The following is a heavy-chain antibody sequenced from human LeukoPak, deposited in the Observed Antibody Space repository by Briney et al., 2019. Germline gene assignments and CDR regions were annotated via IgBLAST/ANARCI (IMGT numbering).Heavy chain of an antibody. Sequence: SVKVSCKASGGTFSSYAISWVRQAPGQELEWMGGIIPIFGTANYAQKFQGRVTITTDESTSTAYMELSSLRSEDTAVYYCARDGISANSYNWFDPWGQGTLVTVSS. V-gene: IGHV1-69*05. CDR2: IIPIFGTA. J-gene: IGHJ5*02. CDR3: ARDGISANSYNWFDP. CDR1: GGTFSSYA. D-gene: IGHD4-23*01.